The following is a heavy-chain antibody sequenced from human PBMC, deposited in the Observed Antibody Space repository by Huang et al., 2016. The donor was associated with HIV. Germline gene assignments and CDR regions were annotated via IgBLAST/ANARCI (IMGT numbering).Heavy chain of an antibody. D-gene: IGHD1-26*01. V-gene: IGHV1-69*01. Sequence: QVQLVQSGAEVKKPGSSVKVSCKASGGTFSNHGFSWVRQAPGQGLEWMVGIIPVFGTKYYTPKFQGRVTITADESTSTVYMELSSLTPDDTAEYYCARVRGYSGSYYGMDVWGQGTTVTVSS. CDR2: IIPVFGTK. CDR1: GGTFSNHG. CDR3: ARVRGYSGSYYGMDV. J-gene: IGHJ6*02.